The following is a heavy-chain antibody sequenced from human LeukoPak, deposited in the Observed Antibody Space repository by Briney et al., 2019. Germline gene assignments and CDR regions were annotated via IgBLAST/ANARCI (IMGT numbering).Heavy chain of an antibody. V-gene: IGHV3-7*01. CDR2: IKEDGSEK. J-gene: IGHJ4*02. CDR1: GFTFSNYW. D-gene: IGHD3-10*01. Sequence: PGGSLRLSCAASGFTFSNYWMNWVRQAPGKGLEWVANIKEDGSEKYYVDSVKGRFTISRDNAKNSLYLQMNSLRADDTAVYYCARDIYGSSWGQGTLVTVSS. CDR3: ARDIYGSS.